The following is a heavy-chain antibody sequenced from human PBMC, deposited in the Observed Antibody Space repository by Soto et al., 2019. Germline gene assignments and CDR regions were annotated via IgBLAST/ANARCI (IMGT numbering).Heavy chain of an antibody. V-gene: IGHV1-18*01. CDR3: VREMWTRSGPQNFFDY. Sequence: QVQLVQSEGELRQPGASVTVSCRASGYTFTSYGIIWVRQAPGQGLEWMGYISPNSGATTYAQNRQGRRALTTDTSTSTADMERRSLSSDDAAIYYCVREMWTRSGPQNFFDYWGLGALVTVSS. J-gene: IGHJ4*02. CDR1: GYTFTSYG. D-gene: IGHD6-25*01. CDR2: ISPNSGAT.